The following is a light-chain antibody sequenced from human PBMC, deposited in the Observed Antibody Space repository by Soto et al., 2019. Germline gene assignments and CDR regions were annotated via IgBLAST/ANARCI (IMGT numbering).Light chain of an antibody. Sequence: DIQITQSPAGLSASVGXXXXXXXRASQSVSGWLAWYQQKPGKAPKLLIYAASTLQSGVPSRFSGSGSGTDFTLTISSLQPEDFATYYCQQLNSYPHTFGQGTRLEI. V-gene: IGKV1-5*01. CDR1: QSVSGW. CDR2: AAS. CDR3: QQLNSYPHT. J-gene: IGKJ5*01.